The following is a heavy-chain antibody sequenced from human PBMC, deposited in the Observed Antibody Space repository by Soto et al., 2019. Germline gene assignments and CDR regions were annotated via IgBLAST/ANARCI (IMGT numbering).Heavy chain of an antibody. Sequence: SESLSLTRTVSGCSINTDNYYWSWIRQPPGKGLEWIGYIYYTGSTTYNPSLKSRVTISLDRSRNQFSLSLSSVTAADTAVFYCARENSDSPEAFDFWGQGSLVTVYS. D-gene: IGHD1-26*01. V-gene: IGHV4-61*01. J-gene: IGHJ4*02. CDR2: IYYTGST. CDR3: ARENSDSPEAFDF. CDR1: GCSINTDNYY.